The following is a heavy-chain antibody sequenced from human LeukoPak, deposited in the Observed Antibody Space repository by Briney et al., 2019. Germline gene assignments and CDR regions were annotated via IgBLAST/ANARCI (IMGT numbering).Heavy chain of an antibody. Sequence: GESLQISCKGSGYSFTSYWIGWVRQMPGKGLEWMGIIYPGGSDTRYSPSFQGRVTISADKSISTTYLQWSSLKASDTAMYYCARTWTRITAAGDYWGQGTLVTVSS. D-gene: IGHD6-13*01. J-gene: IGHJ4*02. CDR3: ARTWTRITAAGDY. CDR2: IYPGGSDT. V-gene: IGHV5-51*01. CDR1: GYSFTSYW.